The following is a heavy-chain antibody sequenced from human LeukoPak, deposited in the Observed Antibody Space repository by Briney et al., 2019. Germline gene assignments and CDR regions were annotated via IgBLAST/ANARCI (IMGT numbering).Heavy chain of an antibody. CDR1: GFTFDDYG. V-gene: IGHV3-20*04. Sequence: PGGSLRLSCAASGFTFDDYGMSWVRQAPGKGLEWVSGINWNGGSTGYADSVKGRFTISRDNAKNSLHLQMNSLRAEDTALYYCAREDSPITMIKRLPDYWGQGTLVTVSS. CDR2: INWNGGST. D-gene: IGHD3-22*01. CDR3: AREDSPITMIKRLPDY. J-gene: IGHJ4*02.